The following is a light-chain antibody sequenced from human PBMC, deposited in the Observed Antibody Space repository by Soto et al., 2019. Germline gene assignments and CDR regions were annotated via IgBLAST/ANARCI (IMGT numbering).Light chain of an antibody. V-gene: IGKV3-15*01. CDR3: QQYGDWPLT. CDR1: QSVGSN. CDR2: ASS. J-gene: IGKJ4*01. Sequence: EIVLTQSPATLSVSPGERANLSCRASQSVGSNFAWYQQKPGQAPRILIFASSTRATGVPARFSGSGSGTEFTLTISSLQSEDFAVYYCQQYGDWPLTVGGGAKVEIE.